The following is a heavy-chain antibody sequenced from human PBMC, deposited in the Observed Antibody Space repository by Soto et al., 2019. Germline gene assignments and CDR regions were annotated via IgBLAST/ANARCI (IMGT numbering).Heavy chain of an antibody. V-gene: IGHV4-34*01. D-gene: IGHD6-19*01. CDR1: GGSSSGYY. CDR3: ARVIVSGSGWYYFDY. Sequence: SETLSLTCAVYGGSSSGYYWSWIRQPPGKGLEWIGEINHSGSTNYNPSLKSRVTISVDTSKNQFSLKLGSVTAADTAVYYCARVIVSGSGWYYFDYWGQGTLVTVSS. CDR2: INHSGST. J-gene: IGHJ4*02.